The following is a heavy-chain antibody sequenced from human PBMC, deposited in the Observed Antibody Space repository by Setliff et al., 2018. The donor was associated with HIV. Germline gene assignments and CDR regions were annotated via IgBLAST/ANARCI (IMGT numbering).Heavy chain of an antibody. D-gene: IGHD2-15*01. V-gene: IGHV4-34*01. CDR3: ARGRVFCNGDSCYHLDS. J-gene: IGHJ4*02. CDR2: INHSGST. CDR1: GGSFSGYY. Sequence: SETLSLTCAVYGGSFSGYYWSWIRQPPGKGLEWIGEINHSGSTNYNPSLKSRVAISVDTSKNQFYLKLSSVTAADTAVYYCARGRVFCNGDSCYHLDSWGQGILVTVSS.